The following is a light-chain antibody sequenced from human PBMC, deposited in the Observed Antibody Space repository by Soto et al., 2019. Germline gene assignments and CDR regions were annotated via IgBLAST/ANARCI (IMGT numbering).Light chain of an antibody. J-gene: IGKJ1*01. Sequence: EVVYSQSPATPSVAPGGRATLSCRASHSVSSNLAWYQQKPGQAPRLLIYGASNRATGIPDRFSGSGSGKDFPLTISRLEPEDFAVYYCQKYGSSGTFGQGTKVDIK. CDR1: HSVSSN. V-gene: IGKV3-20*01. CDR2: GAS. CDR3: QKYGSSGT.